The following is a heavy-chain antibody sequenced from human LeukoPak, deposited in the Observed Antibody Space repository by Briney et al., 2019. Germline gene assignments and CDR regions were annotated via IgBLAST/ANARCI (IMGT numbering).Heavy chain of an antibody. CDR1: GFTFSSYS. D-gene: IGHD2-21*02. J-gene: IGHJ5*02. CDR3: ARGRDCGGHCYLGNNWFDP. CDR2: ISSSSSYI. Sequence: GGSLRLSCEASGFTFSSYSMNWVRQAPGKGLEWVSSISSSSSYIYYADSVKGRFTISRDNAKNSLYLQMNSLRAEDTAVYYCARGRDCGGHCYLGNNWFDPWGQGTLVTVSS. V-gene: IGHV3-21*01.